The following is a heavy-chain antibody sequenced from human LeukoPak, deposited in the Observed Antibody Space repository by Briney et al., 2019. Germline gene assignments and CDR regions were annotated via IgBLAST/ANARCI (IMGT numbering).Heavy chain of an antibody. CDR1: GFAFNDYV. CDR3: ARDMETYYDILTGPGTFDI. D-gene: IGHD3-9*01. Sequence: GGSLRLSCAASGFAFNDYVMHWVRQAPGKGLEWASLISWDGRTIFYADSVKGRFTISRDNTRNSLFLQMNSLRTEDTALYYCARDMETYYDILTGPGTFDIWGRGTMVTVSS. CDR2: ISWDGRTI. J-gene: IGHJ3*02. V-gene: IGHV3-43*01.